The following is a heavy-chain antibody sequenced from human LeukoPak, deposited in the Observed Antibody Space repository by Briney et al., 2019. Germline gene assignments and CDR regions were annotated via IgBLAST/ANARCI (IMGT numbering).Heavy chain of an antibody. CDR2: IRYDGSNK. D-gene: IGHD6-6*01. V-gene: IGHV3-30*02. Sequence: PGGSLRLSCAAPGFTFSSYGMHWVRQAPGKGLEWVAFIRYDGSNKYYADSVKGRFTISRDNSKNTLYLQMNSLRAEDTAVYYCAKDRHTSTSSSSSGYFQHWGQGTLVTVSS. J-gene: IGHJ1*01. CDR3: AKDRHTSTSSSSSGYFQH. CDR1: GFTFSSYG.